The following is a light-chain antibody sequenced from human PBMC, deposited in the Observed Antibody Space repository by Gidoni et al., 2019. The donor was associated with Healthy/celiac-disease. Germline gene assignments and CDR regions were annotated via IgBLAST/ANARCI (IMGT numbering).Light chain of an antibody. V-gene: IGKV1-5*03. CDR1: QSISSW. J-gene: IGKJ2*01. CDR2: KAS. CDR3: QQYNSYSPYT. Sequence: DIQMTQSPSTLSASVGDRVTITCRDSQSISSWLAWYQQKPGKAPKLLIYKASSLESGVPSRCSSSGSGTEFTLTSSSLQPDDFATYYCQQYNSYSPYTFGQGTKLEIK.